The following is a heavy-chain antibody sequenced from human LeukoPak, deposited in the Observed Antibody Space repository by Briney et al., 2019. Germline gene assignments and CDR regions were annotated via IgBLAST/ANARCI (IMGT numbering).Heavy chain of an antibody. D-gene: IGHD2-2*02. J-gene: IGHJ6*03. V-gene: IGHV1-46*01. Sequence: ASVKVSCKASGYTFTSYCMRWVRQAPGQGLEWMGIINPSGGSTSYAQKFQGRVTMTRDMSTSTVYMELSSLRSEDTAVYYCAREYCSSTSCYTGTHMDVWGKGTTVTVSS. CDR1: GYTFTSYC. CDR2: INPSGGST. CDR3: AREYCSSTSCYTGTHMDV.